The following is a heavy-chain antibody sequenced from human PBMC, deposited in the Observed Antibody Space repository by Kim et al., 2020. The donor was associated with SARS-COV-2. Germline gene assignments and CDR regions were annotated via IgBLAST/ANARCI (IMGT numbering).Heavy chain of an antibody. V-gene: IGHV3-23*01. D-gene: IGHD5-12*01. Sequence: AISGSGGSTYYADSVKGRFTISRANSKHTLYLQMNSLSAEDTALSYCAQDLATTPAAFAYLCQG. CDR3: AQDLATTPAAFAY. CDR2: ISGSGGST. J-gene: IGHJ4*02.